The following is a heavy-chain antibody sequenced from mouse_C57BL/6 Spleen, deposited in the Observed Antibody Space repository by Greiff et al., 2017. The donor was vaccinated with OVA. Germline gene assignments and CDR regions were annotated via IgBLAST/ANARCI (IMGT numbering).Heavy chain of an antibody. Sequence: ESGPGLVKPSQSLSLTCSVTGYSITSGYYWNWIRQFPGNKLEWMGYISYDGSNNYNPSLKNRISITRDTSKNQFFLKLNSVTTEDTATYYCARGNGNYEGYFDYWGQGTTLTVSS. V-gene: IGHV3-6*01. J-gene: IGHJ2*01. D-gene: IGHD2-1*01. CDR3: ARGNGNYEGYFDY. CDR1: GYSITSGYY. CDR2: ISYDGSN.